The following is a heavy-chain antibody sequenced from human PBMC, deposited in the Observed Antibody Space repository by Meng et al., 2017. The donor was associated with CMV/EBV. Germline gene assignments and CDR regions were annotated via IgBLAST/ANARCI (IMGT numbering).Heavy chain of an antibody. V-gene: IGHV3-21*01. CDR2: ISSSSSYR. CDR3: ARDTITMIASDY. D-gene: IGHD3-22*01. Sequence: GGSLRLSCAASGFTFSSYSMNWVRQAPGKGLEWVSSISSSSSYRYYADSVKGRFTISGDNAKNSLYLQMNSLRAEDTAVYYCARDTITMIASDYWGQGTLVTVSS. J-gene: IGHJ4*02. CDR1: GFTFSSYS.